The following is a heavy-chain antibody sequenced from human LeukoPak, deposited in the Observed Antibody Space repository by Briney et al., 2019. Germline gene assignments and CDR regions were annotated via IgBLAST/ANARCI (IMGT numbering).Heavy chain of an antibody. CDR3: ARTQGVYYGGNSGAFDI. CDR1: GYTFTSYA. J-gene: IGHJ3*02. CDR2: INAGKGNT. D-gene: IGHD4-23*01. Sequence: ASVKVSCKASGYTFTSYAMHWVRQAPGQRLEWMGWINAGKGNTKYSQEFQGRVTITRGTSASTAYMELSSLRSEDTAVYYCARTQGVYYGGNSGAFDIWGQGTMVTVSS. V-gene: IGHV1-3*01.